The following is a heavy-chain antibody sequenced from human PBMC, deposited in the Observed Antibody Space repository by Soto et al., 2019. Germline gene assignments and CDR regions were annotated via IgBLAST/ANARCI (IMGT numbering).Heavy chain of an antibody. CDR2: IRYDGGST. D-gene: IGHD2-21*01. Sequence: GGSLRLSCAASGFTFSYYYMHWVRQAPGTGLVWVSRIRYDGGSTDYADSVRGRFTISRDNANNMLYLQMTSPRAEDTAVYYCTRGLCGGSVGNDCWGQGTLVTVSS. J-gene: IGHJ4*02. CDR3: TRGLCGGSVGNDC. V-gene: IGHV3-74*01. CDR1: GFTFSYYY.